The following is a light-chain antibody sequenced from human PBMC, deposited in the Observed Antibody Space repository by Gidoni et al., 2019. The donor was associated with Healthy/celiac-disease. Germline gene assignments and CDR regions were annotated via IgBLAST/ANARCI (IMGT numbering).Light chain of an antibody. J-gene: IGKJ2*04. V-gene: IGKV3-11*01. CDR1: QSVSSY. Sequence: IVFTQSPATLSLSPGERATLSCRASQSVSSYLAWYQQKPGQAPRLLIYDASNRATGIPARFSGSGSGTDFTLTISSLEPEDFAVYYCQQRSNWPCSFGQXTKLEIK. CDR2: DAS. CDR3: QQRSNWPCS.